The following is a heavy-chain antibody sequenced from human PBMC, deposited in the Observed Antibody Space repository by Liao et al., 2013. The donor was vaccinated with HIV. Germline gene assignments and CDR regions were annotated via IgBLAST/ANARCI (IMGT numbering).Heavy chain of an antibody. CDR2: IYTIGST. Sequence: QVQLQESGPGLVKPSETLSLTCTVSGGSISDSCWSWIRQPAGKRLEWIGRIYTIGSTNYNPSLKSRVTMSVDASKNQFSLNLTSVTAADTAVYYCARWAPHCGGTACFAFDYWDQGTLVTVSS. J-gene: IGHJ4*02. CDR1: GGSISDSC. CDR3: ARWAPHCGGTACFAFDY. D-gene: IGHD2-21*01. V-gene: IGHV4-4*07.